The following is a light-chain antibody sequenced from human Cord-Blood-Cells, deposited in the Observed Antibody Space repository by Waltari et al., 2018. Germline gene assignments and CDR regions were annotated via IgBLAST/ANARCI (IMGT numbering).Light chain of an antibody. V-gene: IGLV1-40*01. Sequence: SVLTQPPSVSGAPGQRVTISCTGSSSHIGAGYDVPGYQQLPGTAPKLPNYGNSNRPSGVPDRFSGSKSGTSASLAITGLQAEDEADYYCQSYDSSLSAVVFGGGTKLTVL. CDR3: QSYDSSLSAVV. CDR1: SSHIGAGYD. CDR2: GNS. J-gene: IGLJ2*01.